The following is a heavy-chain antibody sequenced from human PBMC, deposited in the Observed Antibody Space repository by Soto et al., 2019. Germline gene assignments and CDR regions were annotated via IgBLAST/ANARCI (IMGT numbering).Heavy chain of an antibody. Sequence: QVPLVQSGAEVKKPGASVKVSCKASGYTFTSYGISWVRQAPGRGLEWMGWISAYNGNTNYAQKLQGRVTMTTDTSASTAYMELRSLRSDDTAVYYCARALALGVVYYYMDVWGKGTTVTVSS. CDR3: ARALALGVVYYYMDV. J-gene: IGHJ6*03. V-gene: IGHV1-18*01. CDR1: GYTFTSYG. D-gene: IGHD3-16*01. CDR2: ISAYNGNT.